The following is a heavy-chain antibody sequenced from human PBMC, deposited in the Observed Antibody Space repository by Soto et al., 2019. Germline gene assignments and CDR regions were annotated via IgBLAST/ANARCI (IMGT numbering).Heavy chain of an antibody. CDR1: GDYIHVGGYY. J-gene: IGHJ5*02. V-gene: IGHV4-31*03. CDR2: IYYTGKT. CDR3: GRDLTSNANCIDP. D-gene: IGHD2-2*01. Sequence: QVQLQESGPGLVKPSQTLSLTCSVSGDYIHVGGYYWTWIRQRPGKGLEWMGYIYYTGKTYYNPSRESRLTMSVDRSKNHFSLPLTSVTAADTAVYFCGRDLTSNANCIDPWGQGTLVTVSS.